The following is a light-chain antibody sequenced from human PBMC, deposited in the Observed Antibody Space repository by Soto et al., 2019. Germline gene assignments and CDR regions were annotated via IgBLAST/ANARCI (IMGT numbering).Light chain of an antibody. CDR2: DAS. Sequence: DIQMTQSPSTPSASVGDRVTITCRASQSISSWLAWYQQKPGKAPKLLIYDASSLESGVPSRFSGSGSGTEFTLTISSLQPDDFATYYCQQYNSYSPYTFGQGTKLEIK. CDR1: QSISSW. J-gene: IGKJ2*01. CDR3: QQYNSYSPYT. V-gene: IGKV1-5*01.